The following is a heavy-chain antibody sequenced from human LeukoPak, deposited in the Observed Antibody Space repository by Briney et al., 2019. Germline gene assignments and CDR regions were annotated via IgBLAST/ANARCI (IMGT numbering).Heavy chain of an antibody. CDR2: MSYDGSNK. J-gene: IGHJ4*02. CDR1: GFTFSDYY. Sequence: PGGSLRLSCAASGFTFSDYYMSWVRRAPGKGLEWVAVMSYDGSNKYYADSVKGRFTISRDNSKNTVYLQMNSLRAEDTAVYYCARELSSGWYDYWGQGTLVTVSS. CDR3: ARELSSGWYDY. D-gene: IGHD6-19*01. V-gene: IGHV3-30-3*01.